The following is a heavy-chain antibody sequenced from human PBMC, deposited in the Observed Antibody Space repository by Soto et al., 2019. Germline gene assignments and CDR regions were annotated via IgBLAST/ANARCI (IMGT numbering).Heavy chain of an antibody. CDR1: GYTFTDHV. J-gene: IGHJ4*02. CDR3: ARESRGSGWIFDY. D-gene: IGHD6-19*01. Sequence: QVQLVQSGPAVKKPGASVKVSCKASGYTFTDHVVSWVRLAPGQGLEWMGWISPDNGNTNDAQKFQGRVTMTRDTSTSTAYMELRSLRSDDTAVFYCARESRGSGWIFDYWGQGTLVTVSS. CDR2: ISPDNGNT. V-gene: IGHV1-18*01.